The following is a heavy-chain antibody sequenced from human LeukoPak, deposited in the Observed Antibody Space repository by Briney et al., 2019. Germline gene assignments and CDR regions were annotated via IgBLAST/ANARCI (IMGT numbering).Heavy chain of an antibody. CDR3: AKVVVGYCTGGSCYFDY. V-gene: IGHV3-23*01. D-gene: IGHD2-15*01. CDR2: ISGSGGST. Sequence: GGSLRLSCEVSGFTFSNVWMSWVRQAPGKGLEWVSAISGSGGSTYYADSVKGRFTISRDNSKNTLDLQVNSLRAEDTAVYYCAKVVVGYCTGGSCYFDYWGQGTLVTVSS. CDR1: GFTFSNVW. J-gene: IGHJ4*02.